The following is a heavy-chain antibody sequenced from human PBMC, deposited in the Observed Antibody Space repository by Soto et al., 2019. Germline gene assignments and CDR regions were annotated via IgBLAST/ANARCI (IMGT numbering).Heavy chain of an antibody. CDR3: ARGITMIVVVTSNWFDH. J-gene: IGHJ5*02. CDR1: GGSISSGGYY. V-gene: IGHV4-31*03. D-gene: IGHD3-22*01. Sequence: SETLSLTCTVSGGSISSGGYYWSWIRQHPGKGLEWIGYIYYSGSTYYNPSLKSRVTISVDTSKNQFSLKLSSVTAADTAVYYCARGITMIVVVTSNWFDHWGQGTLVTVSS. CDR2: IYYSGST.